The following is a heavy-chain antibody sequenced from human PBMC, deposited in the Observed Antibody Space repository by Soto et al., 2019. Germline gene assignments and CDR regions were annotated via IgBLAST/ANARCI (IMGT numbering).Heavy chain of an antibody. CDR3: ARDRAYGDRPYYYYYGMDV. Sequence: ASVKVSCKASGYTFTSYGISWVRQAPGQGLEWMGWISAYNGNTNYAQKLQGRVTMTTDTSTSTAYMELRSLRSDDTAVYYCARDRAYGDRPYYYYYGMDVWGQGTTVTVSS. CDR2: ISAYNGNT. V-gene: IGHV1-18*01. D-gene: IGHD4-17*01. J-gene: IGHJ6*02. CDR1: GYTFTSYG.